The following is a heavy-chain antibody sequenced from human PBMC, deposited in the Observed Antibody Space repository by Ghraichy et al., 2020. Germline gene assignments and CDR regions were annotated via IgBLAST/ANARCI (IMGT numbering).Heavy chain of an antibody. CDR3: TTGPSISGGDI. J-gene: IGHJ3*02. CDR1: GFSFSDAW. V-gene: IGHV3-15*01. CDR2: IKSKTDGETT. Sequence: GGSLRLSCEASGFSFSDAWMTWVRQAPGKGLEWVGRIKSKTDGETTDYAPPVKGRLTISRDDSRTTLYLQINSLKIEDTAVYYCTTGPSISGGDIWGQGTVVTVSS. D-gene: IGHD6-13*01.